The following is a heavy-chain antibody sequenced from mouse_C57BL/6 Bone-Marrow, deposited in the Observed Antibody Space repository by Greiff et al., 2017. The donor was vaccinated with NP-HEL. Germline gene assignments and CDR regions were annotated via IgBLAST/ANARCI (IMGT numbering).Heavy chain of an antibody. CDR1: GFSLSTFGMG. Sequence: QVTLKVSGPGILQPSQTLSLTCSFSGFSLSTFGMGVGWIRQPSGKGLEWLAHIWWDDDKYYNPALKSRLTISKDTSKNQVFLKIANVDTADTATYYCARIVGEGYYYGREVYWYFDVWGTGTTVTVSS. J-gene: IGHJ1*03. CDR2: IWWDDDK. CDR3: ARIVGEGYYYGREVYWYFDV. D-gene: IGHD1-1*01. V-gene: IGHV8-8*01.